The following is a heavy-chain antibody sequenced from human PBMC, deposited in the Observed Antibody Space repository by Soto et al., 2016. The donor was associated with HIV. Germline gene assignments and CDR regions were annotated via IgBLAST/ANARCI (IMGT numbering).Heavy chain of an antibody. CDR1: GNSFSNGYY. D-gene: IGHD4-17*01. Sequence: QVQLQESGPGLVKPSETLSLTCSVSGNSFSNGYYWGWVRQPPGRGLEWIGTIYHSGSTYYNPSLKSRVTISVDASNNQFSLRLSSVTAADTAVYYCARIDFGTRNYYNFYYMDVWGQRDHGHRLL. CDR3: ARIDFGTRNYYNFYYMDV. CDR2: IYHSGST. V-gene: IGHV4-38-2*01. J-gene: IGHJ6*03.